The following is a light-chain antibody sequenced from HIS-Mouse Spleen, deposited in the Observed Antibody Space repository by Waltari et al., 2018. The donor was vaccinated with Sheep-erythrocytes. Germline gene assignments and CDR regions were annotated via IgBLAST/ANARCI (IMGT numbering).Light chain of an antibody. CDR3: CSYAGSSTFHVV. CDR1: SSDVGSYNL. Sequence: QSALTQPASVSGSPGPSITISCTGTSSDVGSYNLVSCYQQHPGKAPKRMIYEGSKRPSGVSNRFSGSKSGNTASLTISGLQAEDEADYYCCSYAGSSTFHVVFGGGTKLTVL. CDR2: EGS. J-gene: IGLJ2*01. V-gene: IGLV2-23*03.